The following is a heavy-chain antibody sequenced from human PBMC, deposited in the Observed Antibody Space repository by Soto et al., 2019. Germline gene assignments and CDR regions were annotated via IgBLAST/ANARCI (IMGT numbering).Heavy chain of an antibody. CDR2: IHNSGSP. CDR1: GASIYNGGYF. Sequence: PSETLSLTCSVSGASIYNGGYFWSWIRQSPGKGLEWIGHIHNSGSPYNNPSLKSRVTISADTSKNQFSLKLTSVTAADTAVYYCARLRIYCSGGSCYYYFDYWGQGTLVTVSS. CDR3: ARLRIYCSGGSCYYYFDY. J-gene: IGHJ4*02. D-gene: IGHD2-15*01. V-gene: IGHV4-30-4*01.